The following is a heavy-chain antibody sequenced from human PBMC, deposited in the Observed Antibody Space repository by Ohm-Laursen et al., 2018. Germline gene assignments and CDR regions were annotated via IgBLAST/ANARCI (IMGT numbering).Heavy chain of an antibody. CDR3: ARRGYAFDI. J-gene: IGHJ3*02. D-gene: IGHD5-12*01. CDR2: IYYSGNT. CDR1: GSPISTHY. V-gene: IGHV4-59*11. Sequence: TLSLTCIVSGSPISTHYWSWIRQPPGKGLEGIGYIYYSGNTNYNPSLKIRVTTSLKTSKNQSSLKLRSVIHADTAVYYCARRGYAFDIWGQGTMVTVSS.